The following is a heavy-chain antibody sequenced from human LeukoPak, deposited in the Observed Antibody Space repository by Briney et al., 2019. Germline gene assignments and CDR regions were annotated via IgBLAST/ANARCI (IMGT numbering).Heavy chain of an antibody. J-gene: IGHJ4*02. CDR1: GFPFSSYA. CDR2: ISGSGGST. CDR3: AKTPSIVHKTPLFDY. Sequence: GGSLRLSCAASGFPFSSYAMSWVRQAPGKGLEWISAISGSGGSTYDADSVNGRFSTCRDYSKHTLYRQMNSPRAEGTAVYYCAKTPSIVHKTPLFDYWGQGTLVTVSS. D-gene: IGHD3-16*02. V-gene: IGHV3-23*01.